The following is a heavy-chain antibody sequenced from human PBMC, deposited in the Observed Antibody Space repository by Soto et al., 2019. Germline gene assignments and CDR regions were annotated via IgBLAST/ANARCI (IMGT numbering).Heavy chain of an antibody. D-gene: IGHD6-25*01. CDR2: VSYDGTNT. V-gene: IGHV3-30*04. CDR1: GFTFSSYT. J-gene: IGHJ4*02. Sequence: QVQLVESGGGVVQPGKSLRLSCAASGFTFSSYTMHWVRQAPGRGLQWVAVVSYDGTNTYYEDSVRGRFTISRDNSNSTTYLQMNNLRGDDTADYYCAAAAMWTGKGFESWGRGTRVTVSS. CDR3: AAAAMWTGKGFES.